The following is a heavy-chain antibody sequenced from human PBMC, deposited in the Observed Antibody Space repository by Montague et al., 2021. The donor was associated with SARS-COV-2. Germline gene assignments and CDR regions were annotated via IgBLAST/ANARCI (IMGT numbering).Heavy chain of an antibody. V-gene: IGHV4-34*01. Sequence: SETLSLTCAVYGGSFSGYYWSWIRQPPGRGLEWVGSISYSGRTYFSPSLKSRLTISVDSSENQFSLRLSSVTAADTAVYYCASSYYYGSGTYVYNYYMDAWGKGTTVTVSS. CDR3: ASSYYYGSGTYVYNYYMDA. D-gene: IGHD3-10*01. CDR2: ISYSGRT. CDR1: GGSFSGYY. J-gene: IGHJ6*03.